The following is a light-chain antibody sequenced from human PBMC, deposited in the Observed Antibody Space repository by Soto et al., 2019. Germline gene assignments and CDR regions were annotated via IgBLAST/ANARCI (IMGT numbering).Light chain of an antibody. CDR3: QQHINWPLT. Sequence: EIVLTQSPATLSVSPGERATLSCRASQTVSSSLAWYQQKPGKAPRLLIYEVSNMATGIPARFSGSGSGADFTLTISSLEPGDFAIYYCQQHINWPLTFGGGTKV. J-gene: IGKJ4*01. CDR2: EVS. CDR1: QTVSSS. V-gene: IGKV3-11*01.